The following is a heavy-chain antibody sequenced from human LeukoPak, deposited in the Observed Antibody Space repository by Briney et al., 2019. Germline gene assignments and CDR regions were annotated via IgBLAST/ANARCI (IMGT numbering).Heavy chain of an antibody. CDR3: ARDRSGYTFDD. Sequence: GGSLRLSCAASGFTFSIYSMNWVRQAPGKGLEWVSSITSSSTYIYYADSVQGRFTVSRDNAKNSLYLQMNSLRAEDTAVYYCARDRSGYTFDDWGQGTLVTVSS. J-gene: IGHJ4*02. D-gene: IGHD5-18*01. CDR2: ITSSSTYI. CDR1: GFTFSIYS. V-gene: IGHV3-21*01.